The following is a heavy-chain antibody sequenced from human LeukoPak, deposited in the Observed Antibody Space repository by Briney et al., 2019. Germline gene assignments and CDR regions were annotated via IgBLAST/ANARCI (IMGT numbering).Heavy chain of an antibody. V-gene: IGHV3-30*18. CDR1: GFTFSSYG. CDR3: AKEATYYYAERRNDAFDI. J-gene: IGHJ3*02. D-gene: IGHD3-10*01. CDR2: ISYDGSNK. Sequence: GRSLRLSCAAFGFTFSSYGMHWVRQAPGKGLEWVAVISYDGSNKYYADSVKGRFTISRDNSKNTLYLQMNSLRAEDTAVYYCAKEATYYYAERRNDAFDIWGQGTMVTVSS.